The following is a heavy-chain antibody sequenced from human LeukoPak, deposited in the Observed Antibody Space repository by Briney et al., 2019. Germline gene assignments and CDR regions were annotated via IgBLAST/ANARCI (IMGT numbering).Heavy chain of an antibody. CDR3: ARHAGWYFDY. D-gene: IGHD6-19*01. J-gene: IGHJ4*02. V-gene: IGHV4-61*02. CDR2: IYTSGST. CDR1: GGSISSGSYY. Sequence: SETLSLTCTVSGGSISSGSYYWSWIRQPAGKGLEWIGRIYTSGSTNYNPSLKSRVTISVDTSKNQFSLKLSSVTAADTAVYYCARHAGWYFDYWGQGTLVTVSS.